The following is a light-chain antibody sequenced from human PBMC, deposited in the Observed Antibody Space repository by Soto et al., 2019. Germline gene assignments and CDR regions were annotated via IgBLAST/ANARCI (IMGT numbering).Light chain of an antibody. CDR1: ALPKKY. Sequence: SYELTQPPSVSVSLGQMARITCSGEALPKKYAYWYQQKPGQFPVLVIYKDSERPSGIPERFSGSSSGTIVTLTISGVQAEDEADYYCLSADSILFGGGTKVTLL. CDR3: LSADSIL. J-gene: IGLJ2*01. V-gene: IGLV3-16*01. CDR2: KDS.